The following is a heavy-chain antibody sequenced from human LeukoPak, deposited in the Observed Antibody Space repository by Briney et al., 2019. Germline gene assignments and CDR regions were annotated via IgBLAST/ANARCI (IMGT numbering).Heavy chain of an antibody. CDR2: ISRSAETI. Sequence: PGGSLRLSCAASGFIFGDYAMNWVRQAPGKGLEWVSYISRSAETIYYADSVKGRFTISRDNAKNSLYLQMNSLRAEDTAVYYCARITFVVVPAAIPYYYYYGMDVWGQGTTVTVPS. CDR3: ARITFVVVPAAIPYYYYYGMDV. D-gene: IGHD2-2*02. J-gene: IGHJ6*02. V-gene: IGHV3-11*01. CDR1: GFIFGDYA.